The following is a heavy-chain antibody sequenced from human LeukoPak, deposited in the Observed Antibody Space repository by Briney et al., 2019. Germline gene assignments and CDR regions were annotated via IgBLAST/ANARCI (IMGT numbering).Heavy chain of an antibody. CDR1: GFTFGNYA. Sequence: GGSLRLSCAASGFTFGNYAITWVRQAPGKGVEYVTSTSGSGGSSYYAASVQGRFTISRDNSRNTLYLQMNNLRIDDTAVYYCARGPRVPSPTYYFEFWGQGVLFTVSS. CDR2: TSGSGGSS. J-gene: IGHJ4*02. D-gene: IGHD2-2*01. CDR3: ARGPRVPSPTYYFEF. V-gene: IGHV3-23*01.